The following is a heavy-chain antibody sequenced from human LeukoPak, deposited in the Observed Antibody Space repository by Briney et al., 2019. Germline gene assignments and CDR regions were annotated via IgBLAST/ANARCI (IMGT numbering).Heavy chain of an antibody. V-gene: IGHV4-34*01. CDR3: ARARGYSGSYFRYYYYMDV. J-gene: IGHJ6*03. D-gene: IGHD1-26*01. CDR2: INHSGST. Sequence: PSETLSLTCAVYGGSFSGYYWSWIRQPPGEGLEWIGEINHSGSTNYNPSLKSRVTISVDTSKNQFSLKLSSVTAADTAVYYCARARGYSGSYFRYYYYMDVWGKGTTVTVSS. CDR1: GGSFSGYY.